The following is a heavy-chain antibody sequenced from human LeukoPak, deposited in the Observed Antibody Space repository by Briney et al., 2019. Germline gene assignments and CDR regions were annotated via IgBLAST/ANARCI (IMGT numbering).Heavy chain of an antibody. J-gene: IGHJ5*02. CDR3: ARHESYLNWFDP. CDR1: GGSFSGFY. Sequence: LETMSLTCTVSGGSFSGFYCSWIRHPPGKRLEWIGYIYHTGTTNYSPSLKSRVTISVDTSKSQCSLKLNSVTAADTAVYHCARHESYLNWFDPWGQGTLVTVSS. V-gene: IGHV4-59*08. CDR2: IYHTGTT.